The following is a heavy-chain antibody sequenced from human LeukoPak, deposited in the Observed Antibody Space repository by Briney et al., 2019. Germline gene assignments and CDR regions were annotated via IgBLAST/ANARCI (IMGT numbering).Heavy chain of an antibody. V-gene: IGHV3-23*01. CDR1: EFTFSSYA. CDR3: AKDRSSRYDFWSGSFSHYYYYYMDV. CDR2: ISGGSA. D-gene: IGHD3-3*01. J-gene: IGHJ6*03. Sequence: GGSLRLSCAASEFTFSSYAMSWVRQAPGKGLEWVSAISGGSADYADSVKGRFSISIDNSKNTLYLQMNSLRAEDTAVYYCAKDRSSRYDFWSGSFSHYYYYYMDVWGKGTTVTVSS.